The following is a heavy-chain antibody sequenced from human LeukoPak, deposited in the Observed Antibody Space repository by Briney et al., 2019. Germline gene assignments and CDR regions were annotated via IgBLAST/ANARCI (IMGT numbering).Heavy chain of an antibody. V-gene: IGHV4-4*02. Sequence: SETLSLTCAVSGGSISSSNWWSWVRQPPGKGLEWIGEIYHGGSTKYNPSLKSRVTISVDKSKNQFSLKLSSVTAADTAVYYCASRSGSYYPYFDYWGQGTLVTVSS. CDR2: IYHGGST. D-gene: IGHD3-10*01. J-gene: IGHJ4*02. CDR1: GGSISSSNW. CDR3: ASRSGSYYPYFDY.